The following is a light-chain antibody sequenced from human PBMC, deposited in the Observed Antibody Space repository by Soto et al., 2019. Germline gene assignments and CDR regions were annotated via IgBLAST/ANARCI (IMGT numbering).Light chain of an antibody. CDR1: SSDIGNYNY. CDR2: EVS. V-gene: IGLV2-14*01. J-gene: IGLJ2*01. CDR3: SSYATNRDVI. Sequence: QSALTQPASVSGSPGQSITISCTGTSSDIGNYNYVSWYQQHPGKAPKTMIYEVSHRPSGISSRFSGSKSGNTASLTISGLQAEDEADYYCSSYATNRDVIFGGGTQLTVL.